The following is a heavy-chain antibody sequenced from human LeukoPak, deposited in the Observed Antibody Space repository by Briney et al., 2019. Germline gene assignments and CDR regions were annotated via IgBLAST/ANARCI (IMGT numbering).Heavy chain of an antibody. CDR2: IKQDGSEK. Sequence: GGSLRLSCAASGFTFSNYWMSWVRQAPGKGLEWVANIKQDGSEKYYMDSVKGRFTISRDNAKNSLYLQMNCLRAEDTAVYYCARYSGSYEVNYYYYYGMDVWGQGTTVTVSS. D-gene: IGHD1-26*01. V-gene: IGHV3-7*03. CDR3: ARYSGSYEVNYYYYYGMDV. J-gene: IGHJ6*02. CDR1: GFTFSNYW.